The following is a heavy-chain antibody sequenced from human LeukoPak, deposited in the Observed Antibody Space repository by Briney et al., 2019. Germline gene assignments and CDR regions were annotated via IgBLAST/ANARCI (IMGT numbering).Heavy chain of an antibody. CDR3: AKIREITQTYCSSTTCYGLSAFDI. Sequence: GGSLRLSCAASGFTFSTYGMHWVRQAPGEGLECVAFIRYDGSNKYYADSVKGRFTISRDNSKNTLFLHMNSLRAEDTAIYYCAKIREITQTYCSSTTCYGLSAFDIWGQGTMVTVSS. J-gene: IGHJ3*02. CDR2: IRYDGSNK. CDR1: GFTFSTYG. V-gene: IGHV3-30*02. D-gene: IGHD2-2*01.